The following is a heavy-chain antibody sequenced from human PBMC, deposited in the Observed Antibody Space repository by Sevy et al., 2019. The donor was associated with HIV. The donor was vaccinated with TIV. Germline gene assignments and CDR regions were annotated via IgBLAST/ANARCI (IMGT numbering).Heavy chain of an antibody. CDR1: GFPLITST. CDR3: ARGRTTNYYFDY. J-gene: IGHJ4*02. V-gene: IGHV1-18*01. Sequence: ASVKVSCQASGFPLITSTVAWVRQAPGQGLQYLGWVAVYNGDTHYAQSFQGRLTMTTDTSANTAYMELRSLTSDDTAIYYCARGRTTNYYFDYRAQGSLVTVSS. CDR2: VAVYNGDT. D-gene: IGHD7-27*01.